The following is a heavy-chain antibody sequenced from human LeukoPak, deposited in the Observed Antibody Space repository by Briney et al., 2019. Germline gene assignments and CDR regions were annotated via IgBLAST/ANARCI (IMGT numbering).Heavy chain of an antibody. D-gene: IGHD3-3*01. CDR2: ISSSGSTI. CDR3: ARDYDVNYDFWSGSASAGY. J-gene: IGHJ4*02. V-gene: IGHV3-11*04. Sequence: GGSLRLSCAASGFTFSDYYMSWIRQAPGKGLEWVSYISSSGSTIYYADSVKGRFTISRDNAKNSLYLQMNSLRAEDMAVYYCARDYDVNYDFWSGSASAGYWGQGTLVTVSS. CDR1: GFTFSDYY.